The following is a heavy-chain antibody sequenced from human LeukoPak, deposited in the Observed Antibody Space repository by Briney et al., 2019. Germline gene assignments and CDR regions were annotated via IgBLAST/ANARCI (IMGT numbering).Heavy chain of an antibody. CDR1: GFTFSLYA. CDR2: VSYDGNHK. CDR3: ARGDMSAPSDY. Sequence: GGSLRLSCAASGFTFSLYAMHWVRQAPGKGLQWVAVVSYDGNHKYYADSVKGRFTISRDNSKNTLYLQMNSLRAEDTAVYYCARGDMSAPSDYWGQGTLVTVSS. D-gene: IGHD2-15*01. V-gene: IGHV3-30-3*01. J-gene: IGHJ4*02.